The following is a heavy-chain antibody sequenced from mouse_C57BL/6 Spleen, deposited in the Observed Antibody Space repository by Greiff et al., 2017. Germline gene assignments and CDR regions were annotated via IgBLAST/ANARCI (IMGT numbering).Heavy chain of an antibody. D-gene: IGHD1-1*01. Sequence: VQLQQPGAELVRPGSSVKLSCKASGYTFTSYWMDWVKQRPGQGLEWIGNIYPSDSETHYNQKFKDKATLTVDKSSSTAYMQLSSLTSADSAVYYYARGVYGSSYPSWFAYWGQGTLVTVSA. CDR2: IYPSDSET. J-gene: IGHJ3*01. CDR3: ARGVYGSSYPSWFAY. V-gene: IGHV1-61*01. CDR1: GYTFTSYW.